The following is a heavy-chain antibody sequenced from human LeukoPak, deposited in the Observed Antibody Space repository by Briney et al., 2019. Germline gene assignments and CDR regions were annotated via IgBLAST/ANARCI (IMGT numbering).Heavy chain of an antibody. CDR2: IKQDGSEK. CDR1: GFTFSSCW. CDR3: ARLRFRDYPY. V-gene: IGHV3-7*01. Sequence: PGGSLRLSCAASGFTFSSCWMSWVRQAPGKGLEWVANIKQDGSEKYYVDSVKGRFTISRDNAKNSLYLQMNSLRAEDTAVYYCARLRFRDYPYWGQGTLVTVSS. J-gene: IGHJ4*02. D-gene: IGHD4-17*01.